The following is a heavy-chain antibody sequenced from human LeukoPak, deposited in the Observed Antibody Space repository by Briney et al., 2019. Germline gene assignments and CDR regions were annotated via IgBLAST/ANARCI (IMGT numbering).Heavy chain of an antibody. J-gene: IGHJ4*02. V-gene: IGHV3-21*01. D-gene: IGHD2-21*01. CDR1: GFTLSSYR. CDR2: IITRITYI. Sequence: GGSLRLSCAPSGFTLSSYRMNWVRPAPGKGLEWVSSIITRITYIYYADSVKCRFTTSTDTTTNTQCLQINSLRAESTGVYYCARGLLAYCGGDCLIFEYWGQGALVTVSS. CDR3: ARGLLAYCGGDCLIFEY.